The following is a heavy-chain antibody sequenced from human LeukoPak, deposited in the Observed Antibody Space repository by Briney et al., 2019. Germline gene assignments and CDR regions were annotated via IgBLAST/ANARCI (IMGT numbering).Heavy chain of an antibody. CDR2: INHSGST. CDR1: GGSFSGYY. Sequence: SETLSLTCAVYGGSFSGYYWSWIRQPPGKGLEWIGEINHSGSTNYNPSLKSRVTISVDTSKNQFSLKPSSVTAADTAVYYCARYVYDSSGYYYYYYYMDVWGKGTTVTVSS. D-gene: IGHD3-22*01. CDR3: ARYVYDSSGYYYYYYYMDV. J-gene: IGHJ6*03. V-gene: IGHV4-34*01.